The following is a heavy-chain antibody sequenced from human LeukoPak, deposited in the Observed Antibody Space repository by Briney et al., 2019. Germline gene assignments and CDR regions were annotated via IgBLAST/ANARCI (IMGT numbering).Heavy chain of an antibody. CDR1: GFTFSNAW. CDR3: TTAGRYRSSGWYDFDY. V-gene: IGHV3-15*01. D-gene: IGHD6-19*01. CDR2: IKSNTDGGTT. J-gene: IGHJ4*02. Sequence: GGSLRLSCAASGFTFSNAWMSWVRQAPGKGLEWVGRIKSNTDGGTTDYAAPVKGRFTISRDDSKNTLYLQMDSLKTEDTAVYFCTTAGRYRSSGWYDFDYWGQGTLVTVSS.